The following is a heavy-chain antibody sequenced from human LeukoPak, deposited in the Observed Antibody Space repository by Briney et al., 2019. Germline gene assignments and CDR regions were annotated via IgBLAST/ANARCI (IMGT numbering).Heavy chain of an antibody. Sequence: SETLSLTCTVSGGSLRRTGYCWGWIRQPPGKGLEWIGSIYHNGSTCNNPSLKSRVILSVDTSKNQFSLKLSSVTAADTAVYYCARDTDSSGDFDYWGQGTLVTVSS. J-gene: IGHJ4*02. CDR3: ARDTDSSGDFDY. D-gene: IGHD3-22*01. CDR2: IYHNGST. CDR1: GGSLRRTGYC. V-gene: IGHV4-39*07.